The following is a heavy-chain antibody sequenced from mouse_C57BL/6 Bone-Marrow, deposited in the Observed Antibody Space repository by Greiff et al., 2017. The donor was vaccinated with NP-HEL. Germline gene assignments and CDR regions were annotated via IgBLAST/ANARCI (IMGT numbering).Heavy chain of an antibody. CDR2: ISSGSSTT. D-gene: IGHD1-1*01. CDR1: GFTFSDYG. Sequence: EVQLVQPGGGLVKPGASLKLSCAASGFTFSDYGMHWVRQAPEKGLEWVAYISSGSSTTYYADTVKGRFTISRDNAKNTLFLQMTSLRSADTAMYYCAREYYYSVAYWGQGTLVTVSA. CDR3: AREYYYSVAY. J-gene: IGHJ3*01. V-gene: IGHV5-17*01.